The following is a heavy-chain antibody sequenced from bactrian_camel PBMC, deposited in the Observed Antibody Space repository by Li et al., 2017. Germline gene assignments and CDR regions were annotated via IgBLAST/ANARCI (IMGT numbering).Heavy chain of an antibody. CDR1: GITNNRNL. Sequence: QLVEFGGGSVQAGGSLRLSCAYSGITNNRNLMGWFRQAPGKEREGVASVYTDTGRTNYADSVMGRFTISQDTAKNSVYLQMNSLKSEDTAVYYCVKDAPQPLVGGACGTDNYWGQGTQVTVS. CDR2: VYTDTGRT. CDR3: VKDAPQPLVGGACGTDNY. V-gene: IGHV3S54*01. J-gene: IGHJ4*01. D-gene: IGHD7*01.